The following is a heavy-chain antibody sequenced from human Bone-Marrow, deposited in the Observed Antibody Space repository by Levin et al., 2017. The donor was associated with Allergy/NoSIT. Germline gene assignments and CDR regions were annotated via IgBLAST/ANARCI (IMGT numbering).Heavy chain of an antibody. D-gene: IGHD6-19*01. V-gene: IGHV1-69*13. Sequence: SVKVSCKASGGTFSSYAISWVRQAPGQGLEWMGGIIPIFGTANYAQKFQGRVTITADESTSTAYMELSSLRSEDTAVYYCAGEEVYLAVAGTKWFDPWGQGTLVTVSS. J-gene: IGHJ5*02. CDR2: IIPIFGTA. CDR3: AGEEVYLAVAGTKWFDP. CDR1: GGTFSSYA.